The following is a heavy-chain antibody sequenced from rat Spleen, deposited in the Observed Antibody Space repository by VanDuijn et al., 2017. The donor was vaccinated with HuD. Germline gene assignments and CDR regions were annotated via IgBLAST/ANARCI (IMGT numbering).Heavy chain of an antibody. Sequence: EVQLVESGGGLVQPGRSLKLSCAASGFTFSDYAMAWVRQAPKKGLEWVTTIIYNGRTTYYRDSVKGRFTISRDNAKSTLYLQMDSLTSEDTATYFCATGPRILRIDWFAYWGRGALVTVSS. D-gene: IGHD1-6*01. V-gene: IGHV5S10*01. J-gene: IGHJ3*01. CDR2: IIYNGRTT. CDR1: GFTFSDYA. CDR3: ATGPRILRIDWFAY.